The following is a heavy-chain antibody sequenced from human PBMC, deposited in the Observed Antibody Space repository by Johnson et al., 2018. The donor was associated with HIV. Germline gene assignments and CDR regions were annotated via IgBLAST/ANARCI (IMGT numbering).Heavy chain of an antibody. V-gene: IGHV3-53*01. CDR3: ASRNSIMITSSHAFDI. CDR2: INSGSST. D-gene: IGHD3-16*01. CDR1: GFTVSSNY. Sequence: VQLVESGGGLIQPGGSLILSCAASGFTVSSNYMSWVRQAPGKGLEWVSVINSGSSTYYADSVKGRFTISRDNSKNTLYIQMNSLRAEDTAVYYCASRNSIMITSSHAFDIWGQGTMVTVSS. J-gene: IGHJ3*02.